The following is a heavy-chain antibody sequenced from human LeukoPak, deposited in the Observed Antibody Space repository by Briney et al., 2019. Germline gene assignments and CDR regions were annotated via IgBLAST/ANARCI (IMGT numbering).Heavy chain of an antibody. CDR1: GYTFTGYY. D-gene: IGHD6-13*01. CDR2: INPNRGGT. J-gene: IGHJ4*02. CDR3: ARGGKYSSSPYFDY. Sequence: ASVKVSCKASGYTFTGYYMHWVRQAPGQGLEWMGWINPNRGGTNYAQKFQGRVTMTRDTSISTAYMELSRLRSDDTAVYYCARGGKYSSSPYFDYWGQGTLVTVSS. V-gene: IGHV1-2*02.